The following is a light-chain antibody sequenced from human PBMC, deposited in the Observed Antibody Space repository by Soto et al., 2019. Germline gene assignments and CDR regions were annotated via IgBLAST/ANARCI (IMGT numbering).Light chain of an antibody. Sequence: IKLTQSPSTLSASPGDRVIITCRASQSINKWLAWYQQRPGEAPKLLIYQASHLQSGVPSRFSGSGSETEFSLTISSLQPADFATYYCQHYSHYPWTFGQGTKVEIK. CDR1: QSINKW. J-gene: IGKJ1*01. CDR2: QAS. CDR3: QHYSHYPWT. V-gene: IGKV1-5*03.